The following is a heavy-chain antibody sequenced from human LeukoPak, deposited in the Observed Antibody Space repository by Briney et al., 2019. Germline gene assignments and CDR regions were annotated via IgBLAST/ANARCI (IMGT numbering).Heavy chain of an antibody. D-gene: IGHD3-10*01. Sequence: SETLSLTCAVYGGSFSGYYWSWIRQPPGKGLEWIGEINHSGSTNYNPSLKSRVTISVDTSKNQFSLKLSSVTAADTAVYYCARGVRGVIKRSWFDPWGQGTLVTVSS. CDR2: INHSGST. CDR1: GGSFSGYY. V-gene: IGHV4-34*01. CDR3: ARGVRGVIKRSWFDP. J-gene: IGHJ5*02.